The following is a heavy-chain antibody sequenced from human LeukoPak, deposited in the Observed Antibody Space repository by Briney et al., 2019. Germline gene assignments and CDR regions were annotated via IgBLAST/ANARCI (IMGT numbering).Heavy chain of an antibody. Sequence: GGSLRLSCAASGFTFTSYGMHWVRQAPGKGLEWVAFIQYDGSNKYYADSVKGRFTISRDISKNTLYLQMNSLRAEDTAVYYCAKDGCSSTSRYYYYYYYMDVWAKGPRSPSP. CDR2: IQYDGSNK. CDR3: AKDGCSSTSRYYYYYYYMDV. D-gene: IGHD2-2*01. J-gene: IGHJ6*03. V-gene: IGHV3-30*02. CDR1: GFTFTSYG.